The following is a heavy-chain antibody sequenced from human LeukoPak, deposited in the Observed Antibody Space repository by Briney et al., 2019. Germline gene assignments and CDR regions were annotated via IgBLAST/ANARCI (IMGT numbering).Heavy chain of an antibody. CDR2: TRNKPNNYIT. CDR3: ARGHSDNSYFHSSGSGFDY. Sequence: GGSLRLSCAASGFTFSSYWMSWVRQAPGKGLEWVGRTRNKPNNYITEYAASVKGRFTISRDDSINSLYLQMNSLKTEDTAVYYCARGHSDNSYFHSSGSGFDYWGQGTLVTVSS. V-gene: IGHV3-72*01. J-gene: IGHJ4*02. CDR1: GFTFSSYW. D-gene: IGHD6-19*01.